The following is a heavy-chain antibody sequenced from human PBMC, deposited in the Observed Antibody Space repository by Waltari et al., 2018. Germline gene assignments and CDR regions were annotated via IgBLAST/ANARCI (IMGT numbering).Heavy chain of an antibody. D-gene: IGHD6-13*01. Sequence: QIQLVQSGAEVKKPGASVKVSCKASGYSFTSFGINWVRQAPGQGLEWMGWIRAYNGNTNYAQTVKGXXXXXXXXXXXXXXXXXXXXXXXXXXXXXXXXXSSWLVGTQVYFQHWGQGTLVTVSS. CDR1: GYSFTSFG. J-gene: IGHJ1*01. V-gene: IGHV1-18*01. CDR2: IRAYNGNT. CDR3: XXXSSWLVGTQVYFQH.